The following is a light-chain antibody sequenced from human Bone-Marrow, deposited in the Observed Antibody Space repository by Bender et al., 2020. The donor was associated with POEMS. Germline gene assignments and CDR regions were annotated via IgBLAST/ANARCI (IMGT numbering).Light chain of an antibody. J-gene: IGLJ3*02. Sequence: QSALTQPPSASGSLGQSVTIFCTGSSSDVGGYDYVSWFQQYPGKAPKLIIYDVTQRPSGVPARFSGSRSGSTASLTISGLQAEDEADYYCSSFAGSTNLLFGGGTRLTVI. CDR2: DVT. V-gene: IGLV2-8*01. CDR1: SSDVGGYDY. CDR3: SSFAGSTNLL.